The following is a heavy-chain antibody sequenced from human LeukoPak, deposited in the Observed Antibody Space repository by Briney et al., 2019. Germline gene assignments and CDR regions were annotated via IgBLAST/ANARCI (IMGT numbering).Heavy chain of an antibody. J-gene: IGHJ6*02. CDR1: GGSFSGYY. D-gene: IGHD4-17*01. CDR2: INHSGST. CDR3: AKTDTVTTRREGYYYYGMDV. V-gene: IGHV4-34*01. Sequence: SETLSLTCAVYGGSFSGYYWSWIRQPPGKGLEWIGEINHSGSTNYNPSLKSRVTISADTSKNQFSLKLSSVTAADTAVYYCAKTDTVTTRREGYYYYGMDVWGQGTTVTVSS.